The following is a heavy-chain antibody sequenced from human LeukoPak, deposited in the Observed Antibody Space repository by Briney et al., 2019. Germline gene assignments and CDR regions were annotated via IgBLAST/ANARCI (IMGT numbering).Heavy chain of an antibody. V-gene: IGHV3-23*01. D-gene: IGHD6-13*01. CDR2: ITDSGGNT. Sequence: QPGGSLHLSCAASGFIFSSYAMSRVRQAPGKGLEGVSSITDSGGNTYDADSVKGRFTISRDNSKNTLYLQMNSLRAEDTALYYCARLIPATGIDFWGQGTLVTVSS. CDR1: GFIFSSYA. CDR3: ARLIPATGIDF. J-gene: IGHJ4*02.